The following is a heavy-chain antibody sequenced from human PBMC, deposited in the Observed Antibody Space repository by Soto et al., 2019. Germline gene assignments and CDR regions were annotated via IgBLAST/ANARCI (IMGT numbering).Heavy chain of an antibody. CDR1: GFTSSSYS. V-gene: IGHV3-21*01. Sequence: EVQLVESGGGLVKPGGSLRLSCAASGFTSSSYSMDWVRQAPGKGLEWVSSISSSSTYIHYADSVKGRFTISRDNDXNSLYLQMNSLSAEDTAVYYCASQTSGYYYYGMDVWGQGTTVTVSS. CDR3: ASQTSGYYYYGMDV. CDR2: ISSSSTYI. J-gene: IGHJ6*02.